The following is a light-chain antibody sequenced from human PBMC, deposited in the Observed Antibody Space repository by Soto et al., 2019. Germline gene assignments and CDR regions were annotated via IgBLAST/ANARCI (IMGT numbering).Light chain of an antibody. V-gene: IGKV1-12*01. CDR1: QGIASG. Sequence: DIQMTQSPSSVSASVGDRVTLTCRASQGIASGLAWYQQKPGKAPRFLIYPSSNLQSGVPSRFSGSGSGTDFTLNISSLQAEDFATYFCQQANSFPPTFGGGNKVEIK. CDR3: QQANSFPPT. J-gene: IGKJ4*01. CDR2: PSS.